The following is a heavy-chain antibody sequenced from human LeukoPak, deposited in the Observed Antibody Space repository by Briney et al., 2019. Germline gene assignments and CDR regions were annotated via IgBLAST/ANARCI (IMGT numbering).Heavy chain of an antibody. Sequence: GGSLRLSCAASGFTFSSYWMHWVRQAPGKGLVWVSRINSDGSTTSYADSVKGRFTISRDNAKNTLYLQMNSLRAEDTAVYYCARRFQLHLNSGYYYYYMDVWGKGTTVTVSS. CDR3: ARRFQLHLNSGYYYYYMDV. V-gene: IGHV3-74*01. D-gene: IGHD2-2*01. CDR2: INSDGSTT. J-gene: IGHJ6*03. CDR1: GFTFSSYW.